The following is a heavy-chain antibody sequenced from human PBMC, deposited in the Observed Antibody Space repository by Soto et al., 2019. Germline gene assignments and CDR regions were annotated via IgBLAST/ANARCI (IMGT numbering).Heavy chain of an antibody. CDR3: ARDLGGFPDY. V-gene: IGHV1-18*01. CDR1: GYIFTSYG. J-gene: IGHJ4*02. D-gene: IGHD5-12*01. Sequence: QVQLVQSGVEVKKPGASVKVSCKASGYIFTSYGISWVRQAPGQGLEWMGWISAHNGNRKYAQTLQGSVTMTTDTSTSTAYMELRSLRSDDTAVYYCARDLGGFPDYWGQGTLVTVSS. CDR2: ISAHNGNR.